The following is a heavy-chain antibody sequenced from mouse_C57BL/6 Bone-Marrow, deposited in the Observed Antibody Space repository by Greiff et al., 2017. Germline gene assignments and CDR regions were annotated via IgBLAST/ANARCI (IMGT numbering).Heavy chain of an antibody. Sequence: QVQLQQSGPELVKPGASVKISCKASGYAFSSSWMNWVKQRPGKGLEWIGRIYPGDGDTNCNGKFKGKATLTADKSSSTAYMQLSCLTSEDSAVYFCARSYYFYYWGQGTTLTVSS. CDR1: GYAFSSSW. CDR3: ARSYYFYY. V-gene: IGHV1-82*01. CDR2: IYPGDGDT. J-gene: IGHJ2*01.